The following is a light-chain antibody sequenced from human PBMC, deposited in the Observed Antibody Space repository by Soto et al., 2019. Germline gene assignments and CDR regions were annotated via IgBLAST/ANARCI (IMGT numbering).Light chain of an antibody. CDR1: SSDVGGYTY. CDR3: SSYTSSSTLYV. Sequence: QSVLTQPASVSGSPRQSITISCTGASSDVGGYTYVSWYQQHPGKAPKLMIYEVNNRPSGVSHRFSGSKSGNTASLTISGLQAEDEADYYCSSYTSSSTLYVFRTGTTVTVL. V-gene: IGLV2-14*01. J-gene: IGLJ1*01. CDR2: EVN.